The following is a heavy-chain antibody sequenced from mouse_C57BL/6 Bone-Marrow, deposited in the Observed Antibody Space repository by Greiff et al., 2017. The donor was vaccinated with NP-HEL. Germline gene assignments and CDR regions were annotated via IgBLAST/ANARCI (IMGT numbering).Heavy chain of an antibody. CDR3: AKGVTTGY. D-gene: IGHD2-2*01. CDR1: GYTFTSYG. J-gene: IGHJ3*01. CDR2: IYPRSGNT. V-gene: IGHV1-81*01. Sequence: VQLQQSGAELARPGASVKLSCKASGYTFTSYGISWVKQRTGQGLEWIGEIYPRSGNTYYNEKFKGQATLTADKSSSTAYMELRSLTSEDSAVYFCAKGVTTGYWGQGTLVTVSA.